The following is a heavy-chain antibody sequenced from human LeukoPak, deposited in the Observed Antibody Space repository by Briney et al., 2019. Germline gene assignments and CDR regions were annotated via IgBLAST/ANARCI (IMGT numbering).Heavy chain of an antibody. CDR3: AGALCSGGSCYSFNY. Sequence: GGSLRLFCAASGFFSPHSLNWVRQAPGKGLEWLSSIRTGGYIHYAESTKGRFIISRDNARDSLYLQMNSLSAEDTAIYYCAGALCSGGSCYSFNYWGQGTLLTVSS. CDR1: GFFSPHS. J-gene: IGHJ4*02. D-gene: IGHD2-15*01. CDR2: IRTGGYI. V-gene: IGHV3-21*01.